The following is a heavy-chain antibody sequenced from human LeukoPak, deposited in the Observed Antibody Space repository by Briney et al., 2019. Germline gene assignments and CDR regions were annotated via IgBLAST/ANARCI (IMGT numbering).Heavy chain of an antibody. CDR2: ISGSGGST. Sequence: GGSLRLSCAASGFTFSSYAMSWVRQAPGKGLEWVSAISGSGGSTYYADSVKGRFTISRDNSKNTLYLQMNSLRAEDTAVYYCAKADHGAIAVAGTSVGYWGQGTLVTVSS. J-gene: IGHJ4*02. D-gene: IGHD6-19*01. CDR3: AKADHGAIAVAGTSVGY. CDR1: GFTFSSYA. V-gene: IGHV3-23*01.